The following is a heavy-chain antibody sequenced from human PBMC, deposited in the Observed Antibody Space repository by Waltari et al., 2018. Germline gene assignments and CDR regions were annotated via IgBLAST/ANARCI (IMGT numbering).Heavy chain of an antibody. D-gene: IGHD1-26*01. CDR3: ATVPSLGSYYNYYGMDV. Sequence: QVQLVQSGAEVKKPGASVKVSCKVSGYTLTELSMHWVRQAPGKGLEWMGGFDPEDGETIYAQKLQGRVTMPEDTSTDTAYMELSSLRSEDTAVYYCATVPSLGSYYNYYGMDVWGQGTTVTVSS. CDR2: FDPEDGET. J-gene: IGHJ6*02. CDR1: GYTLTELS. V-gene: IGHV1-24*01.